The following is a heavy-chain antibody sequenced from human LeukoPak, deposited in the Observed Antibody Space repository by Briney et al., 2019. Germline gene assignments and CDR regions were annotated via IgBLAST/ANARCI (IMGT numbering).Heavy chain of an antibody. J-gene: IGHJ4*02. Sequence: ETLSLTCAVYGGSFSGYYWSWIRQPPGKGLEWVANIKQDGSEKYYVDSVKGRFTISRDNAKNSLYLQMNSLRAEDTAVYYCAREGAYYDILTGYSYYFDYWGQGTLVTVSS. D-gene: IGHD3-9*01. CDR3: AREGAYYDILTGYSYYFDY. V-gene: IGHV3-7*01. CDR1: GGSFSGYY. CDR2: IKQDGSEK.